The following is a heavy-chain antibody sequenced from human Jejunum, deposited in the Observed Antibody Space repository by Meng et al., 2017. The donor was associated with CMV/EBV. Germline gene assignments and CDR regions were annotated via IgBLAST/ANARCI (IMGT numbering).Heavy chain of an antibody. D-gene: IGHD6-6*01. CDR2: INGDGGST. V-gene: IGHV3-23*01. J-gene: IGHJ4*02. Sequence: SCVASGFTFSSYGMTWVRQAPGKELEWVALINGDGGSTYYVDSVKGRFTISRDNSKNTLYLQMSSLRDEDTAVYYCARGSDFDFWGQGTLVTVSS. CDR3: ARGSDFDF. CDR1: GFTFSSYG.